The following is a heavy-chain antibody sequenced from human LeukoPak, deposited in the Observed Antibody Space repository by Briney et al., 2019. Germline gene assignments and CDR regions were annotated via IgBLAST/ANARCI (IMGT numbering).Heavy chain of an antibody. CDR2: INHSGST. D-gene: IGHD3-22*01. V-gene: IGHV4-34*01. J-gene: IGHJ4*02. CDR1: GGSFSGYY. Sequence: SETLSLTCAVYGGSFSGYYWSWIRQPPGKGLEWIGEINHSGSTNYNPSLKSRVTISVDTSKNQFSLKLSSVTAADTAVYYCARDGSSGYYYNYFDYWGQGTLVTVSS. CDR3: ARDGSSGYYYNYFDY.